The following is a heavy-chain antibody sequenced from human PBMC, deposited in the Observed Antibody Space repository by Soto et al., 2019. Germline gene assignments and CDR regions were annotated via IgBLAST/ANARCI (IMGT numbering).Heavy chain of an antibody. CDR1: GYTFTSYG. V-gene: IGHV1-18*01. J-gene: IGHJ6*03. CDR2: ISAYNGNT. CDR3: AREGGAPIFGVFTTTKNYYYSLDA. D-gene: IGHD3-3*01. Sequence: QVQLVQSGAEVKKPGASVKVSCKASGYTFTSYGISWVRQAPGQGLEWMGWISAYNGNTNYAQKLQGRVTMTTDTTARKASRGLGSLRLDATPPYYGAREGGAPIFGVFTTTKNYYYSLDAWGKGTPVPVSS.